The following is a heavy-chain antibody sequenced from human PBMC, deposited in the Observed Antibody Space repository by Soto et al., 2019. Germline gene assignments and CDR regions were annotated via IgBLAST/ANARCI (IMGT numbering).Heavy chain of an antibody. CDR2: IIPIFGTA. V-gene: IGHV1-69*06. J-gene: IGHJ4*02. CDR1: GGTFSSYA. D-gene: IGHD1-26*01. Sequence: QVQLAQSGAEVKKPGSSVKVSCKASGGTFSSYAISWVRQAPGHGLEWMGGIIPIFGTANYAQKFQGRVTITADKSTSTAYRELSSLRSEDTAVYYGARGLGPTVGATRFLDYWGQGTLVTVSS. CDR3: ARGLGPTVGATRFLDY.